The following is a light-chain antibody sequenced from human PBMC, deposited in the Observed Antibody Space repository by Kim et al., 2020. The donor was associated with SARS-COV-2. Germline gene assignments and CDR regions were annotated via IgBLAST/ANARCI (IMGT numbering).Light chain of an antibody. CDR3: NSRDSSGNHWV. CDR2: GKN. CDR1: SLRSYY. Sequence: VSVALGQTVRITGQGDSLRSYYASWYQQKPGQAPVLVIYGKNNRPSGIPDRFSGSSSGNTASLTITGAQAEDEADYYCNSRDSSGNHWVFGGGTKLTVL. J-gene: IGLJ3*02. V-gene: IGLV3-19*01.